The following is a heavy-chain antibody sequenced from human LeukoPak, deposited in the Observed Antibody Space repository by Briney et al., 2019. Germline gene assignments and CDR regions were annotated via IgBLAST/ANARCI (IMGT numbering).Heavy chain of an antibody. Sequence: GGSLRLSCAASGFTFSTYAMGWVRQAPGKGLEWVSGISANGGRTYYADSVKGRFTISRDNSKDTLYVHMISLRAEDTAIYYCVKGLEDRHDSSGYYSNWFDPWGQGTLVTVSS. J-gene: IGHJ5*02. CDR3: VKGLEDRHDSSGYYSNWFDP. CDR2: ISANGGRT. D-gene: IGHD3-22*01. CDR1: GFTFSTYA. V-gene: IGHV3-23*01.